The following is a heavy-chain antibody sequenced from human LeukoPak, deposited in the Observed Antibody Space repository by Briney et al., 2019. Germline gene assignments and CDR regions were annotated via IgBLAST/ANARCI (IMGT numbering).Heavy chain of an antibody. D-gene: IGHD2-15*01. CDR2: ISYDSAIK. CDR1: GLTISSHS. J-gene: IGHJ4*02. CDR3: VRDNPRCCGVVPANIDDY. Sequence: GGSLRLSCAASGLTISSHSMNWVRQAPEKGLEWISYISYDSAIKYYADSVRGRFTISRDNAKNSLYLQMHSLSAEDTAVYYCVRDNPRCCGVVPANIDDYWGQGTLVTVSS. V-gene: IGHV3-48*01.